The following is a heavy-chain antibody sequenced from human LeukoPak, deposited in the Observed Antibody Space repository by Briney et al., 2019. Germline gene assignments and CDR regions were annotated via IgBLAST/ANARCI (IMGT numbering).Heavy chain of an antibody. Sequence: ASVKVSCKASGYTFTSYDINWVRQATGQGLEWMGWMNPNSGNTGYAQKFQGRVTITRNTSISTAYMELSSLRSEDTAVYYCARGLMVRGAYWFDPWGQGTLVTVSS. J-gene: IGHJ5*02. CDR3: ARGLMVRGAYWFDP. CDR2: MNPNSGNT. CDR1: GYTFTSYD. D-gene: IGHD3-10*01. V-gene: IGHV1-8*03.